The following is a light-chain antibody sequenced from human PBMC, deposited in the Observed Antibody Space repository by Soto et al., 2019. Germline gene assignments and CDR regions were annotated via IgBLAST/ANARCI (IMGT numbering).Light chain of an antibody. CDR2: TAS. J-gene: IGKJ4*01. CDR1: QTISTW. Sequence: DIQVTQSPPTLSASVGGRVTITCRASQTISTWMAWYQQKPGKAPKLLIYTASTLQSGVPSRFSGRGSGTECPLTITSLQSEDFAAYYCQQSDNPPLTFGGGTKVDIK. V-gene: IGKV1-5*01. CDR3: QQSDNPPLT.